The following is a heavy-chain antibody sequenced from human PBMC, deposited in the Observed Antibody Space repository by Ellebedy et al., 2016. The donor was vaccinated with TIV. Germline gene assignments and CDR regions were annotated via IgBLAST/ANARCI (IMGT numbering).Heavy chain of an antibody. Sequence: SETLSLXXTVSGGSISSYYWSWIRQHPGKGLEWIGYIYYSGSTYYNPSLKSRVTISVDTSKNQFSLKLSSVTAADTAVYYCARYPIVVVPAATDYWYFDLWGRGTLVTVSS. D-gene: IGHD2-2*01. CDR3: ARYPIVVVPAATDYWYFDL. CDR1: GGSISSYY. J-gene: IGHJ2*01. CDR2: IYYSGST. V-gene: IGHV4-59*06.